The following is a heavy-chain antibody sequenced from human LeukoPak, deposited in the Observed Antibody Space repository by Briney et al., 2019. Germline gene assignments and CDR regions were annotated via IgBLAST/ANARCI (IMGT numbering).Heavy chain of an antibody. J-gene: IGHJ4*02. CDR2: ISGGGIST. Sequence: PGGSLRLSCAASGFTFSNYAMNWVRQAPGKGLERVSTISGGGISTYYADSGKGRFTISRDNSKNTLYLQVNSLRAEDTAVYYCAKDQRGYNKPAGYWGQGTLVTVSS. D-gene: IGHD5-18*01. CDR1: GFTFSNYA. CDR3: AKDQRGYNKPAGY. V-gene: IGHV3-23*01.